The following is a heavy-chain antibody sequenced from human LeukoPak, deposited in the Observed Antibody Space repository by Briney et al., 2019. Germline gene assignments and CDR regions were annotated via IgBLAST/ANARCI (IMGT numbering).Heavy chain of an antibody. J-gene: IGHJ4*02. V-gene: IGHV3-7*01. CDR1: GFTFSSYW. CDR3: ARDLDSSGYYYVRFDY. Sequence: GGSLRLSCAASGFTFSSYWMSWVHQAPGKGLEWVANIKQDGSEKYYVDSVKGRFTISRDNAKNSLYLQMNSLRAEDTAVYYCARDLDSSGYYYVRFDYWGQGTLVTVSS. D-gene: IGHD3-22*01. CDR2: IKQDGSEK.